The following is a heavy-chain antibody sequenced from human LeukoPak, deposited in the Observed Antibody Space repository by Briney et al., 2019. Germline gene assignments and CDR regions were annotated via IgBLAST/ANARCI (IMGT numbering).Heavy chain of an antibody. V-gene: IGHV3-11*06. CDR3: ARAIAVAGTGDY. CDR2: ISSSSSYI. CDR1: GFTFNDYY. D-gene: IGHD6-19*01. Sequence: PGGSLRLSCAASGFTFNDYYMSWIRQAPGKGLEWVSSISSSSSYIYYADSVKGRFTISRDNAKNSLYLQMNSLRAGDTAVYYCARAIAVAGTGDYWGQGTLVTVSS. J-gene: IGHJ4*02.